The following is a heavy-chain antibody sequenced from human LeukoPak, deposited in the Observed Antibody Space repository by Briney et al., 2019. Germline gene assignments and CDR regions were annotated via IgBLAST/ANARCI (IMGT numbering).Heavy chain of an antibody. V-gene: IGHV3-30*18. CDR2: ISYDGSDK. CDR3: VKEHYFGSGSYPEH. CDR1: GFPFSSYG. D-gene: IGHD3-10*01. J-gene: IGHJ1*01. Sequence: PGRSLRLSCAASGFPFSSYGMHWVRQAPGEGLEWVAVISYDGSDKYYADSVKGRFTISRDNSKNTLYLQMNSLRADDTAVYYCVKEHYFGSGSYPEHWGQGTLVTVSS.